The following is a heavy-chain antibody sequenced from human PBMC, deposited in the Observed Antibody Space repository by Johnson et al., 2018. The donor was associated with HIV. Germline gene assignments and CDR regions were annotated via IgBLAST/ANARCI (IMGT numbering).Heavy chain of an antibody. CDR2: ISYDGSNK. CDR1: GFTFSSYW. CDR3: ARGVSPERQAGPDAFDI. Sequence: QVQLVESGGGVVRPGGSLRLSCAASGFTFSSYWMHWVRQAPGKGLVWVAVISYDGSNKYYADSVKGRFTISRDNSKNTLYLQMNSLRAEDTAVYYCARGVSPERQAGPDAFDIWGQGTMVTVSS. V-gene: IGHV3-30-3*01. J-gene: IGHJ3*02. D-gene: IGHD1-14*01.